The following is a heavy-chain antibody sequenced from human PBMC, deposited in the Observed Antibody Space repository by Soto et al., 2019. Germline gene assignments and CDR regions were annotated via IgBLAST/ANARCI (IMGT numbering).Heavy chain of an antibody. CDR2: IYYSGST. V-gene: IGHV4-61*01. D-gene: IGHD6-13*01. J-gene: IGHJ6*02. Sequence: PSETLSLTCTVCGVTVSSGIDYGRWIRQPPGKGLEWIGYIYYSGSTNYNPSLKSRVTISLDTSKNQFSLKLSSVSPADTAVYYCARDEGGVITAAEGGFGMDVWGQGTTVTVSS. CDR3: ARDEGGVITAAEGGFGMDV. CDR1: GVTVSSGIDY.